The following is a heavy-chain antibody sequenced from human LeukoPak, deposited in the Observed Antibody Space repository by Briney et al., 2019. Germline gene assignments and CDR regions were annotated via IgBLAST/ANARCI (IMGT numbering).Heavy chain of an antibody. D-gene: IGHD1-26*01. CDR1: GFTFSNYA. J-gene: IGHJ4*02. V-gene: IGHV3-23*01. CDR3: AKGGKWDVTPFDY. Sequence: GGSLRLSCAASGFTFSNYAMSWVRQAPGKGLEWVSAISGSGVGTYYADSVKGRFTISRDNSRNTLYLQMNSLRAEDTAVYYCAKGGKWDVTPFDYWGQGTLVTVSS. CDR2: ISGSGVGT.